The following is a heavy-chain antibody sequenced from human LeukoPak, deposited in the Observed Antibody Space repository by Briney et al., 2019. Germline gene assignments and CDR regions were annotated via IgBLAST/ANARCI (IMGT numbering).Heavy chain of an antibody. D-gene: IGHD6-19*01. V-gene: IGHV3-21*01. CDR2: ISSSSSYI. J-gene: IGHJ5*02. CDR3: ARDFVAGTSRWFDP. CDR1: GFTFSSYG. Sequence: GGSLRLSCAASGFTFSSYGMNWVRQAPGKGLEWVSSISSSSSYIYYADSVKGRFTISRDNAKNSLYLQMNSLRAEDTAVYYCARDFVAGTSRWFDPWGQGTLVTVSS.